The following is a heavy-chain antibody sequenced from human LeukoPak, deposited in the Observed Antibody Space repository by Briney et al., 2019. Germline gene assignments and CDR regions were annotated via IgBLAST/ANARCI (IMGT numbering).Heavy chain of an antibody. CDR3: ARQLYSGYDLFDY. CDR2: IYPYDSDT. J-gene: IGHJ4*02. V-gene: IGHV5-51*01. Sequence: GESLKISCEGSGYSFATYCIGWVRQMPGKGLEWMGFIYPYDSDTRYSPSFQGQVTISADTSINTAYLQWSGLRASDTAMYYCARQLYSGYDLFDYWGQGTHVTVSS. CDR1: GYSFATYC. D-gene: IGHD5-12*01.